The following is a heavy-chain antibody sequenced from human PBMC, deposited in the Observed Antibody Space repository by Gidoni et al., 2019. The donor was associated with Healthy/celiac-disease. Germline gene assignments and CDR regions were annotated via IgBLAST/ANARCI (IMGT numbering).Heavy chain of an antibody. D-gene: IGHD3-9*01. CDR1: GFTFRSDA. CDR2: ISYDGSKK. V-gene: IGHV3-30*16. J-gene: IGHJ3*02. CDR3: ARDLGDDIPDAFDI. Sequence: VQLVASGGGVVQPGRSLRLSCQAAGFTFRSDARHWVRQAPGKWLEWMGVISYDGSKKYYADSVKGRFTISRDNSKNTLYLQMNSLRAEDTAVYYCARDLGDDIPDAFDIWGQGTMVTVSS.